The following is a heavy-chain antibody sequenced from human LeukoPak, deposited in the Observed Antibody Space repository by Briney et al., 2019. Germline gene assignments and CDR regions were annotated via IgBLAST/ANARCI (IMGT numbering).Heavy chain of an antibody. V-gene: IGHV4-30-2*01. Sequence: PSQTLSLTCAVSGGSISSGGYSWSWIRQPPGKGLEWIGHTYHGGSTYYNPSLKGRVTISVDRSNNQFSLKLSSVTAADTAVYYCVRAPYHYDSSGYRSGAFDIWGQGTMVTVSS. D-gene: IGHD3-22*01. CDR2: TYHGGST. CDR3: VRAPYHYDSSGYRSGAFDI. J-gene: IGHJ3*02. CDR1: GGSISSGGYS.